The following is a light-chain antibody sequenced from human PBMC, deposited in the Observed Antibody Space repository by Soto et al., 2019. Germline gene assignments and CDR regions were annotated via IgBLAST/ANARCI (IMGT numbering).Light chain of an antibody. V-gene: IGKV1-5*01. CDR1: QSISSW. Sequence: DIQMTQSPSTLSASVGDRVTITCWASQSISSWLAWYQQKPGKAPKLLIYDASSLESGVPSRVSGSGSGTEFTLTIDSLQPDDFATYYCQEYKSYSWTFGQGTKV. CDR2: DAS. J-gene: IGKJ1*01. CDR3: QEYKSYSWT.